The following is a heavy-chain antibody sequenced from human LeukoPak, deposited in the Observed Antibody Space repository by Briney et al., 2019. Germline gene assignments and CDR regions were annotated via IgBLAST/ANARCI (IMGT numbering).Heavy chain of an antibody. D-gene: IGHD6-19*01. CDR1: GFTFSSYS. V-gene: IGHV3-21*01. CDR2: ISSSSSYI. Sequence: GGSLRLSCAASGFTFSSYSMNWVRQAPGKGLEWVSSISSSSSYIYYADSVKGRFTISRDNAKNSLYLQMNSLRAEDTAVYYCARDLAVAAWYFDLWGRGTLVTVSS. CDR3: ARDLAVAAWYFDL. J-gene: IGHJ2*01.